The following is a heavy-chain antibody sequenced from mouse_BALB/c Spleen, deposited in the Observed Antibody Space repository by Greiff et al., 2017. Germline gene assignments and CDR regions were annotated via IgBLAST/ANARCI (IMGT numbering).Heavy chain of an antibody. J-gene: IGHJ2*01. D-gene: IGHD1-1*01. Sequence: QVQLQQSGAELVKPGASVKLSCKASGYTFTSYYMYWVKQRPGQGLEWIGEINPSNGGTNFNEKFKSKATLTVDKSSSTAYMQLSSLTSEDSAVYYCTRGDYYGYFDYWGQGTTLTVSS. V-gene: IGHV1S81*02. CDR3: TRGDYYGYFDY. CDR1: GYTFTSYY. CDR2: INPSNGGT.